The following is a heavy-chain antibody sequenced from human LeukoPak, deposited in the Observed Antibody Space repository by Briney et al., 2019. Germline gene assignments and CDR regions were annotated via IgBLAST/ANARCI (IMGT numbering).Heavy chain of an antibody. J-gene: IGHJ5*02. CDR1: GYTLTELS. Sequence: ASVTVSCKVSGYTLTELSMHWVRQAPGKGLEWMGGFDPEDGETIYAQKFQGRVTVTEDTSTDTAYMELSSLRSEDTAVYYCATVEGPWGQGTLVTVSS. V-gene: IGHV1-24*01. CDR3: ATVEGP. CDR2: FDPEDGET.